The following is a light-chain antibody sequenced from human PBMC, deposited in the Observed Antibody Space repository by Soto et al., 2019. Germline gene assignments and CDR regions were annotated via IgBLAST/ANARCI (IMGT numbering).Light chain of an antibody. V-gene: IGKV1-5*03. CDR1: QSISSW. CDR3: QQYSSYPT. Sequence: DIQMTQSPSTLSASVGDRVTITCRASQSISSWLAWYQQKPGKAPKLLVYTASSLESGVPSRFSGSGSGTDFTLTISSLQPDDFATYYCQQYSSYPTFGQGTKVEIK. J-gene: IGKJ1*01. CDR2: TAS.